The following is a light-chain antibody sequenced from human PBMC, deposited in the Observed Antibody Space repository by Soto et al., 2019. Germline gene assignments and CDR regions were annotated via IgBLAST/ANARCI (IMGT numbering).Light chain of an antibody. Sequence: DIQLTQSPSTLSASVGDRVTITCRASQSISSWLAWYQQKPGKAPKLLIYKASSLESGVPSRFSGSGSGTEFTLTISSLQPDDFATYYCQQYNSYSPWTFDQGTKV. CDR1: QSISSW. J-gene: IGKJ1*01. CDR3: QQYNSYSPWT. CDR2: KAS. V-gene: IGKV1-5*03.